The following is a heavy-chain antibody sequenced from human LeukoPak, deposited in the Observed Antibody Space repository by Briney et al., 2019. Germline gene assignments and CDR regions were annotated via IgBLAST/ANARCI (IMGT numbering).Heavy chain of an antibody. CDR1: GYTFTNYH. V-gene: IGHV1-8*01. CDR3: ARGRWAGYCTSASCYSGLDP. J-gene: IGHJ5*02. Sequence: GASVKVSCKASGYTFTNYHIIWVRQAAGQGLEWMGWMNPKTGYTVYAQKFQDRVTMTRSTSISTAYMELSSLRSEDTAVYYCARGRWAGYCTSASCYSGLDPWGQGTLVTVSS. D-gene: IGHD2-2*02. CDR2: MNPKTGYT.